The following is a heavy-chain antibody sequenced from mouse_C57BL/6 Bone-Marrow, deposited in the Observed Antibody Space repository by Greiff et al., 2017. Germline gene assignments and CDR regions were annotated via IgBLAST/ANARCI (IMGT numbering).Heavy chain of an antibody. V-gene: IGHV14-4*01. Sequence: VQLQQSGAELVRPGASVKLSCTASGFNIKDDYMHWVKQRPEQGLEWIGWIDPANGDTEYASKFQGKATITADTSSNTSCLQLSILSSEDTAVYYCTTRSIYDGYYERAYWGQGTLVTVSA. J-gene: IGHJ3*01. CDR2: IDPANGDT. D-gene: IGHD2-3*01. CDR3: TTRSIYDGYYERAY. CDR1: GFNIKDDY.